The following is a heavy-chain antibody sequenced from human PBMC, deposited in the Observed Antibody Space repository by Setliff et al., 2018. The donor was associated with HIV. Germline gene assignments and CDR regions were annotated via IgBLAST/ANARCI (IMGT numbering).Heavy chain of an antibody. J-gene: IGHJ5*02. CDR2: IIPILGIA. Sequence: GASVKVSCKASGGTFSSYAISWVRQAPGQGLEWTGGIIPILGIANYAQKFQGRVTITADKSTSTAYMELSSLRSEDTAVYYCANRYCSSTSCYLGWFDPWGQGTLVTVSS. CDR3: ANRYCSSTSCYLGWFDP. D-gene: IGHD2-2*01. CDR1: GGTFSSYA. V-gene: IGHV1-69*10.